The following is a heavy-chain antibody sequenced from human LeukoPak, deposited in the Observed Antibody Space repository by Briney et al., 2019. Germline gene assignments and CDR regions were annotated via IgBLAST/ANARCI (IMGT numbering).Heavy chain of an antibody. D-gene: IGHD6-19*01. V-gene: IGHV4-59*08. CDR3: ARPVAGNNDAFDT. CDR2: TYYSGST. CDR1: GGSISSYY. Sequence: SETLSLTCTVSGGSISSYYWSWIRQPPGKGLEWIGYTYYSGSTNYNPSLKSRVTISVDTSKNQFSLKLSSVTAADTAVYYCARPVAGNNDAFDTWGQGTMVTVSS. J-gene: IGHJ3*02.